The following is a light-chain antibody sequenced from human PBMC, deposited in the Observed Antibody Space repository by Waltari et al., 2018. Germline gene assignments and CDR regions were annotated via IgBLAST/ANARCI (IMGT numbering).Light chain of an antibody. CDR3: LQYHYYPYT. Sequence: DIQMTQSPSSLSASVGDRVTITCRASQGISNYVAWFQQKPGKAPKSLIYGSSRLQNGVPSKFSGSGSGTEFTLTISSLQPEDFATYFCLQYHYYPYTFGPGTTLEIK. CDR2: GSS. V-gene: IGKV1-16*02. J-gene: IGKJ2*01. CDR1: QGISNY.